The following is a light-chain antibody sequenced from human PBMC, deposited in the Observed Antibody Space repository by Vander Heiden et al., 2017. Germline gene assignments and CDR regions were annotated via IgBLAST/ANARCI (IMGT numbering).Light chain of an antibody. CDR2: LGS. Sequence: PPLSLPVTPGEPASISCRSTQSLLHSNGYYYLDWYLQKPGQTPQILIYLGSNRASGVPDRFSGSGSGTDFTLKISRVEAEDVGVYYCMQALQTPYTFGQGTKLEIK. J-gene: IGKJ2*01. CDR1: QSLLHSNGYYY. V-gene: IGKV2-28*01. CDR3: MQALQTPYT.